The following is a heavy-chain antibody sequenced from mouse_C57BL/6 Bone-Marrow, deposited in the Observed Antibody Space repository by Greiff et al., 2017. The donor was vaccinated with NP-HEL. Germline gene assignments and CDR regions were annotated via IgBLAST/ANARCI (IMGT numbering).Heavy chain of an antibody. D-gene: IGHD2-3*01. CDR1: GYTFTDYY. J-gene: IGHJ4*01. CDR2: INPNNGGT. CDR3: ARSPIYDGYYDYAIDY. Sequence: VQLKQSGPELVKPGASVKISCKASGYTFTDYYMNWVKQSHGKSLEWIGDINPNNGGTSYNQKFKGKATLTVDKSSSTAYMELRRLTSEDSAVYYCARSPIYDGYYDYAIDYWGQGTSVTVSA. V-gene: IGHV1-26*01.